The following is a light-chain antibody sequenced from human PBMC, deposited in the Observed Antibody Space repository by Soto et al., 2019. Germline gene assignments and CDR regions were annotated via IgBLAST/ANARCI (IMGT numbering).Light chain of an antibody. CDR3: QQSYSTPFT. V-gene: IGKV1-5*03. Sequence: DIQMTQSPSTLSVSVGDRVTITFRASQTISSWLAWYQQKPGKAPKLLIYKASTLKSGVPSRYSGSGSGTDFTLTISSLQPEDFATYYCQQSYSTPFTFGQGTRLEIK. CDR1: QTISSW. J-gene: IGKJ5*01. CDR2: KAS.